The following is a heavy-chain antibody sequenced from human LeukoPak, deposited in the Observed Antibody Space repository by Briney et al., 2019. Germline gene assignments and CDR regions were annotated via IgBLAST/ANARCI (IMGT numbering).Heavy chain of an antibody. CDR3: ARRGVAAASNAFDI. Sequence: KPSETLSLTCTVSGGSISSGSYYWSWIRQPAGKGLEWIGRIYTSESTNYNPSLKSRVTISVDTSKNQFSLKLSSVTAADTAVYYCARRGVAAASNAFDIWGQGTMVTVSS. CDR2: IYTSEST. CDR1: GGSISSGSYY. D-gene: IGHD6-13*01. V-gene: IGHV4-61*02. J-gene: IGHJ3*02.